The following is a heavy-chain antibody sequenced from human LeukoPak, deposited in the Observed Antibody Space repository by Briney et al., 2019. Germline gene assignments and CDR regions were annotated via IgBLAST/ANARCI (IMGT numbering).Heavy chain of an antibody. CDR3: ARDREGLAYFDY. Sequence: WASVKVSCKASGYTFTGYYMHWVRQAPGQGLEWMGWINPNSGGTNYAQKFQGRVTMTRYTSISTAYMELSRLRSDDTAVYYCARDREGLAYFDYWGQGTLVTVSS. V-gene: IGHV1-2*02. CDR1: GYTFTGYY. CDR2: INPNSGGT. J-gene: IGHJ4*02. D-gene: IGHD3/OR15-3a*01.